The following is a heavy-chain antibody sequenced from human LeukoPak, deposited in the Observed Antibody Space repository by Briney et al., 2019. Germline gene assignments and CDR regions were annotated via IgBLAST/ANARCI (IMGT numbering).Heavy chain of an antibody. CDR2: VRGSGSDT. V-gene: IGHV3-23*01. D-gene: IGHD5-12*01. CDR1: GFTVSSNY. CDR3: AKTSRVNSAYDSPFDY. Sequence: GGSLRLSCAASGFTVSSNYMSWVRQAPGKGLEWVSAVRGSGSDTYYADSVKGRFTISRDNSKNTLHLQMNSLRAEDTAIYYCAKTSRVNSAYDSPFDYWGRGTLVTVSS. J-gene: IGHJ4*02.